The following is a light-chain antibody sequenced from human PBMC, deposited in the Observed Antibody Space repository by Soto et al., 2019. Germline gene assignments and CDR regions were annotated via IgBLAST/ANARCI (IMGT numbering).Light chain of an antibody. J-gene: IGLJ1*01. V-gene: IGLV2-8*01. Sequence: APTQPAPPSGSPGQSVPLSCTGTNSDVGGYNFVSWYQHHPGKVPRLMIYEVNKRPSGVPDRFSGSKSGNTASLTVSGLQAEDEADYSCSSYAGSNTFVFGTGTKVTVL. CDR2: EVN. CDR3: SSYAGSNTFV. CDR1: NSDVGGYNF.